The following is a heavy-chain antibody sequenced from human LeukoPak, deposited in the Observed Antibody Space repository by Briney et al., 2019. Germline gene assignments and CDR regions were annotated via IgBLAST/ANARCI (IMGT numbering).Heavy chain of an antibody. D-gene: IGHD4-17*01. CDR1: GNTLSDFS. Sequence: ASVKVSCKVSGNTLSDFSIHWVRQAPGKGLEWMGGFDPEDGQTVYAETFQDRVTMTEDSSTGTAYKDLHTLRSEDTAIYYCATSINYNDYAFDSWGQGTLVTVSS. J-gene: IGHJ4*02. CDR3: ATSINYNDYAFDS. CDR2: FDPEDGQT. V-gene: IGHV1-24*01.